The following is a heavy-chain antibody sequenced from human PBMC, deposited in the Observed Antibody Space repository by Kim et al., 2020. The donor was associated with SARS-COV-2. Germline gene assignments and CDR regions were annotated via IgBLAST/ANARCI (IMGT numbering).Heavy chain of an antibody. Sequence: AQTFQGRVTMTRDTSTSTVYMELSSLRSEDTAVYYCARGPEDYYYGMDVWGQGTTVTVSS. J-gene: IGHJ6*02. CDR3: ARGPEDYYYGMDV. V-gene: IGHV1-46*01.